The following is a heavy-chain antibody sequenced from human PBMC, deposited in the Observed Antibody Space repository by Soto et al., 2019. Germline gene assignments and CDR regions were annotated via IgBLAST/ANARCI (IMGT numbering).Heavy chain of an antibody. V-gene: IGHV3-30*18. CDR1: GFTFSSYG. J-gene: IGHJ3*02. D-gene: IGHD6-19*01. CDR2: ISYDGSNK. Sequence: QVQLVESGGGVVQPGRSLRLSCAASGFTFSSYGMHWVRQAPGKGLEWVAVISYDGSNKYYADSVKGRFTISRDNSKNTLYRQMNSLRAEDTAVYYCAKSSGWYRTVGTFDIWGQGTMVTVSS. CDR3: AKSSGWYRTVGTFDI.